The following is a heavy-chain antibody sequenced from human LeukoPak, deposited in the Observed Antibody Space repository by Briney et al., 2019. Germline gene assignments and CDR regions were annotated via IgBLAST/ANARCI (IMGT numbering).Heavy chain of an antibody. V-gene: IGHV3-48*03. CDR2: ISSSGSTI. Sequence: GGSLRLSCAASGFTFSSYEMNWVRQAPGKGLEWVSYISSSGSTIYYADSVKGRFTISRDDAKNSLYLQMNSLRAEDTAVYYCARDSPGIAAAGLHYFDYWGQGTLVTVSS. D-gene: IGHD6-13*01. J-gene: IGHJ4*02. CDR1: GFTFSSYE. CDR3: ARDSPGIAAAGLHYFDY.